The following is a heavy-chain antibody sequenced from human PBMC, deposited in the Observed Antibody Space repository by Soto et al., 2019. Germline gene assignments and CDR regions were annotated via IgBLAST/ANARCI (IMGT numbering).Heavy chain of an antibody. D-gene: IGHD3-10*01. CDR3: AKDVYSGSTYAYYGMDV. Sequence: EVQLLESGGGLVQPGGSLSLSCAASGFTFSSYAMSWVRQAPGKGLEWVSAISGSGGSTYYADSVKGRFTISRDNSKNTLYLQMNSRRAEDTAVYYRAKDVYSGSTYAYYGMDVWGQGTTGTVSS. J-gene: IGHJ6*02. V-gene: IGHV3-23*01. CDR1: GFTFSSYA. CDR2: ISGSGGST.